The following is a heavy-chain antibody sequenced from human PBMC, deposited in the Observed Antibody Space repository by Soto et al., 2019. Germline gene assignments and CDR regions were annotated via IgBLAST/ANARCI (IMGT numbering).Heavy chain of an antibody. D-gene: IGHD3-10*01. CDR2: IYYSGST. Sequence: PSETLSLTCTVSGGSFSSGSYCWSWIRQHPGKGLEWIGYIYYSGSTYYNPSLKSRVTISVDTSKNQFSLKLSSVTAADTAVYYCADSLRDYFDYWGQGALVTVSS. J-gene: IGHJ4*02. CDR1: GGSFSSGSYC. CDR3: ADSLRDYFDY. V-gene: IGHV4-61*01.